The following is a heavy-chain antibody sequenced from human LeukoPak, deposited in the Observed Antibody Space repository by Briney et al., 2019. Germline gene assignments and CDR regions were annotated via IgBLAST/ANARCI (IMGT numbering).Heavy chain of an antibody. CDR3: ARGYSSGWYPSYYYYGMDV. Sequence: PSQTLSLTCAVYGGSFSGYYWSWIRQPPGKGLEWIGEINHSGSTNYNPSLKSRVTISVDTSKNQFSLKLSSVTAADTAVYYCARGYSSGWYPSYYYYGMDVWGQGTTVTVSS. D-gene: IGHD6-19*01. CDR2: INHSGST. V-gene: IGHV4-34*01. J-gene: IGHJ6*02. CDR1: GGSFSGYY.